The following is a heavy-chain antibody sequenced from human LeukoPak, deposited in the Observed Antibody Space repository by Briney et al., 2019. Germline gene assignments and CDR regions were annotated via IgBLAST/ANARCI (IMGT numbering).Heavy chain of an antibody. CDR1: GFTVSTDN. J-gene: IGHJ4*02. D-gene: IGHD3-10*01. CDR2: VYSGNDGT. Sequence: PGGSLRLSCAASGFTVSTDNMSWVRQVPGKGLEWVSVVYSGNDGTNYADSVRGRFTISRDDSKNMVYLQMNNLRLEDAAVYYCTKRSQGYYDYWGQGTLVTVSS. CDR3: TKRSQGYYDY. V-gene: IGHV3-66*02.